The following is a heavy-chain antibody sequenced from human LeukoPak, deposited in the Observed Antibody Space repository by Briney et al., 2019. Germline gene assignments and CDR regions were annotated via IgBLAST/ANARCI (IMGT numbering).Heavy chain of an antibody. CDR1: GFTFSSYA. CDR2: ISYDGSNK. D-gene: IGHD6-19*01. CDR3: ARSVAGGHFDY. Sequence: PGGSLRLSCAASGFTFSSYAMHCVRQAPGKGLVGVAVISYDGSNKYYADSVKGRFTIFRDNSKNTLYLQMNSLRAEDTAVYYCARSVAGGHFDYWGQGTLVTVSS. V-gene: IGHV3-30-3*01. J-gene: IGHJ4*02.